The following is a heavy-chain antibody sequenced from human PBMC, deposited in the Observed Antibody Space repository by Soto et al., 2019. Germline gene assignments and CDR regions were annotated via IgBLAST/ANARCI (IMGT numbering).Heavy chain of an antibody. D-gene: IGHD3-22*01. CDR3: AKDRNKPVITILYYYYGMDV. CDR1: GFTFSSYA. CDR2: ISGSGGST. Sequence: GGSLRLSCAASGFTFSSYAMSWVRQAPGKGLEWVSAISGSGGSTYYADSVKGRFTISRDNSKNTLYLQMNSLRAEDTAVYYCAKDRNKPVITILYYYYGMDVWGQGTTVTVSS. J-gene: IGHJ6*02. V-gene: IGHV3-23*01.